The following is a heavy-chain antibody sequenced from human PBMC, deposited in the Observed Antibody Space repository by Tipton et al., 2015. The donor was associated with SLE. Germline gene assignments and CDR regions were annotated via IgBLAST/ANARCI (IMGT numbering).Heavy chain of an antibody. V-gene: IGHV3-33*08. CDR2: IWYDGSNK. Sequence: SLRLSCAASGFTFSSYAMSWVRQAPGKGLEWVAVIWYDGSNKYYADSVKGRFTISRDNSKNTLYLQMNSLRAEDTAVYYCARDGYCSGGSCSPVYWGQGTLVTVSS. J-gene: IGHJ4*02. CDR1: GFTFSSYA. D-gene: IGHD2-15*01. CDR3: ARDGYCSGGSCSPVY.